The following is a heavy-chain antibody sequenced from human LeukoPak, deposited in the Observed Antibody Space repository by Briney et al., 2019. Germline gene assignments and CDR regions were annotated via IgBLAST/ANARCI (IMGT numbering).Heavy chain of an antibody. J-gene: IGHJ3*02. CDR2: VYYSESD. Sequence: PSETLSLTCNVSGGSIRSYYWSWIRQPPGKGLEWIGYVYYSESDNYNPSLKSRITISVATSTNHFSLNLNSVTAADTDVYDCARVGGDPLSAFDIWGQGTMVTVSS. CDR1: GGSIRSYY. CDR3: ARVGGDPLSAFDI. V-gene: IGHV4-59*08. D-gene: IGHD2-21*01.